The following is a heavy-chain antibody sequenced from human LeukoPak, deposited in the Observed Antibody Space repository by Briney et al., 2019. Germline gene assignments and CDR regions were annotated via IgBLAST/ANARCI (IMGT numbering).Heavy chain of an antibody. CDR1: GGTFSSYA. CDR2: IIPIFGTA. J-gene: IGHJ6*03. V-gene: IGHV1-69*05. Sequence: GASVKVSCKASGGTFSSYAISWVRQAPGQGLEWMGGIIPIFGTANYAQKFQGRVTITRNTSISTAYMELSSLRSEDTAVYYCARSYVPPVEEWLLAPGPYYYYYYMDVWGKGTTVTVSS. CDR3: ARSYVPPVEEWLLAPGPYYYYYYMDV. D-gene: IGHD3-3*01.